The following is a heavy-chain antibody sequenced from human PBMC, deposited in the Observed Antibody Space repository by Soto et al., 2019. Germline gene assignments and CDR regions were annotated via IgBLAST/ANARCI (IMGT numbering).Heavy chain of an antibody. CDR3: ARSDPDTAMVNYFDY. CDR1: GGSISSGGYY. J-gene: IGHJ4*02. CDR2: IYYSGST. D-gene: IGHD5-18*01. V-gene: IGHV4-31*03. Sequence: PSETLSLTCTVSGGSISSGGYYWSWIRQHPGKGLEWIGYIYYSGSTYYNPSFKSRVTISVDTSKNQFSLKLSSVTAADTAVYYCARSDPDTAMVNYFDYWGQGTLVTVSS.